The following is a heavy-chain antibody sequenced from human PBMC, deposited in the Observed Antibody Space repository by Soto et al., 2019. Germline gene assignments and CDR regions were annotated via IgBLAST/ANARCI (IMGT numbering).Heavy chain of an antibody. J-gene: IGHJ4*02. D-gene: IGHD6-25*01. V-gene: IGHV4-34*01. CDR3: ASFSARVDY. CDR1: GGSFSAYY. CDR2: INHSGST. Sequence: QVLLQQWGAGLLKPSETLSRTCAVYGGSFSAYYWTWIRQPPGQGLEWIGEINHSGSTNYTPSLKNRITVSVNTSKDQFSLNLSSVTAADTAVYYCASFSARVDYRDQGTQVTLSS.